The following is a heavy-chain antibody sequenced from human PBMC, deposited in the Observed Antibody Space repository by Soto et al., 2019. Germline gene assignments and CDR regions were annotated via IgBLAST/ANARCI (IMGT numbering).Heavy chain of an antibody. CDR3: AIYSSGWYPLDY. V-gene: IGHV4-34*01. CDR2: INHSGST. CDR1: GGSFSGCY. Sequence: SETLSLTCAFYGGSFSGCYWSWIRQPPGKGLEWIGEINHSGSTNYNPSLKSRVTISVDTSKNQFSLKLSSVTAADTAVYYCAIYSSGWYPLDYWGQGTLVTVSS. D-gene: IGHD6-19*01. J-gene: IGHJ4*02.